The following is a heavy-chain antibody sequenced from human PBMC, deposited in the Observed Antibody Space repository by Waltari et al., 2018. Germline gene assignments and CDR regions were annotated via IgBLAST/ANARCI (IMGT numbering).Heavy chain of an antibody. J-gene: IGHJ6*03. Sequence: SWVRQPPGKGLEWIGYIYYSGSTNYNPSLKSRVTISVDTSKNQFSLKLSSVTAADTAVYYCARVGYYGSGSYYYYYYYMDVWGKGTTVTVSS. V-gene: IGHV4-59*01. CDR2: IYYSGST. D-gene: IGHD3-10*01. CDR3: ARVGYYGSGSYYYYYYYMDV.